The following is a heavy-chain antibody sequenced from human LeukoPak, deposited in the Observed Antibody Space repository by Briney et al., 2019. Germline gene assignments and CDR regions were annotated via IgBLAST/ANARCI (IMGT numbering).Heavy chain of an antibody. CDR1: VFTFSSYG. J-gene: IGHJ4*02. D-gene: IGHD6-19*01. CDR2: IRYDGSNN. Sequence: GGGLRLSSAAPVFTFSSYGMHSGREGPGRGLEWGAFIRYDGSNNYYAASVQGRFTISRDNSKHTLYLQMNSLRAEDTPPYYCAKDAAYQWLTQYYLDYWGQGPLVTVSS. V-gene: IGHV3-30*02. CDR3: AKDAAYQWLTQYYLDY.